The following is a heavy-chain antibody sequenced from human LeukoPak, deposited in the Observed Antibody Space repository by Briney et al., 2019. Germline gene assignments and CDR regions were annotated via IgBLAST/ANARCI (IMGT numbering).Heavy chain of an antibody. V-gene: IGHV3-15*01. D-gene: IGHD4-11*01. CDR2: IKTKTDGGTT. CDR3: TTDYSNYLSWFDP. CDR1: GFTFSNAW. Sequence: GGSLRLSCAASGFTFSNAWMSWVRQAPGKGLEWVGRIKTKTDGGTTDYAAPVKGRFTISRDDSKNTLYLQMNSLKTEDTAVYYCTTDYSNYLSWFDPWGQGTLVTVSS. J-gene: IGHJ5*02.